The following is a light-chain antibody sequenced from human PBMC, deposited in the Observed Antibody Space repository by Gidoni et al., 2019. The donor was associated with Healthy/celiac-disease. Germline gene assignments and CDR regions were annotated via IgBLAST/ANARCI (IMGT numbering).Light chain of an antibody. V-gene: IGKV3-11*01. Sequence: EIVLTQSPATLSLSPGKRATLSCRANQSVSSYLAWYQQKPGQAPRLLIYDASNRATGIPARFSGSGSGTDFTLTISSLEPEDFAVYYCQQRSNWPLSFGQGTRLEIK. CDR2: DAS. CDR1: QSVSSY. J-gene: IGKJ5*01. CDR3: QQRSNWPLS.